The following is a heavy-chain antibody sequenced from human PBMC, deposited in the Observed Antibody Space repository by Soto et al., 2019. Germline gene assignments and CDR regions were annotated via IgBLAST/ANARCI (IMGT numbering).Heavy chain of an antibody. J-gene: IGHJ3*02. CDR1: GLTFCSYS. CDR3: AKSRYSSGLDAFDM. Sequence: PGGSLRLSCAASGLTFCSYSMHWVRKAPGKGLEWVAVISYDGNNKYYAESVKGRFTISRDNSKNTLYLQMNSLRAEDTAVYYSAKSRYSSGLDAFDMWGQGTMVTVSS. D-gene: IGHD6-19*01. V-gene: IGHV3-30*18. CDR2: ISYDGNNK.